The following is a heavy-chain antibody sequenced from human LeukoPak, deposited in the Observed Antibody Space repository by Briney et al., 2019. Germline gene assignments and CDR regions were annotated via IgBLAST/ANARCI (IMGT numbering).Heavy chain of an antibody. D-gene: IGHD1-26*01. Sequence: SETLSLTCTVSGYSIGSGYYWGWIRQPPGKGLEWIGSLYHSGSTYYNPSLNSRVTISVDTSENQFSLKLSSVTAADTAVYYCARSGSTGSYPYWGQGTLVTVSS. CDR1: GYSIGSGYY. CDR3: ARSGSTGSYPY. J-gene: IGHJ4*02. CDR2: LYHSGST. V-gene: IGHV4-38-2*02.